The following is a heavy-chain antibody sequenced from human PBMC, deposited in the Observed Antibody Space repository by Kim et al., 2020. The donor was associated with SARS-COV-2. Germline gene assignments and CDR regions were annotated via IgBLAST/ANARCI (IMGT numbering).Heavy chain of an antibody. CDR2: NSYTT. J-gene: IGHJ4*02. CDR3: ARDHSLDC. V-gene: IGHV3-72*01. Sequence: NSYTTEYAESVKGRFTISRDDSKNSLYLQMNSLKAEDTAVYYCARDHSLDCWGRGTLVTVSS.